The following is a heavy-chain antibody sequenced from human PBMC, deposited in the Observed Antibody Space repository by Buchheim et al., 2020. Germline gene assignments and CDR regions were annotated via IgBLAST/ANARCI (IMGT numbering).Heavy chain of an antibody. CDR3: ARSRQRGGYYFDQ. V-gene: IGHV3-11*01. CDR1: ASDFGDYS. CDR2: ISSSGSTF. Sequence: QVQLVESGGGLVKPGGSLRVSCAASASDFGDYSMSWIRQAPGKGLEWLAYISSSGSTFSYADSVRGRCSLSSDNGQHSLFLEMNSLRADDTAVYYCARSRQRGGYYFDQWGLGTL. D-gene: IGHD3-3*01. J-gene: IGHJ5*02.